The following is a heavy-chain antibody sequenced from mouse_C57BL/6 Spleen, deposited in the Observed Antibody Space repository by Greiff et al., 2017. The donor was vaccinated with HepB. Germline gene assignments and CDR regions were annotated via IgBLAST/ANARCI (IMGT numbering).Heavy chain of an antibody. CDR1: GYAFTNYL. CDR2: INPGSGGT. J-gene: IGHJ2*01. V-gene: IGHV1-54*01. Sequence: QVQLKQSGAELVRPGTSVKVSCKASGYAFTNYLIEWVKQRPGQGLEWIGVINPGSGGTNYNEKFKGKATLTADKSSSTAYMQLSSLTSEDSAVYFCARAGREAYFDYWGQGTTLTVSS. D-gene: IGHD4-1*01. CDR3: ARAGREAYFDY.